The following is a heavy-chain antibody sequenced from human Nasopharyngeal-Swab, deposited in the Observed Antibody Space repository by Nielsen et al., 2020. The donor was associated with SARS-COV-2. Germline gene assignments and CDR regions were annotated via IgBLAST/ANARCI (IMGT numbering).Heavy chain of an antibody. CDR2: IYYSGST. CDR3: ATPWELSAY. Sequence: WSRQPPGKRLEWIGSIYYSGSTYYNPSLKSRVTISVDTSKNQFSLKLSSVTAADTAVYYCATPWELSAYWGQGTLVTVSS. D-gene: IGHD1-26*01. V-gene: IGHV4-39*01. J-gene: IGHJ4*02.